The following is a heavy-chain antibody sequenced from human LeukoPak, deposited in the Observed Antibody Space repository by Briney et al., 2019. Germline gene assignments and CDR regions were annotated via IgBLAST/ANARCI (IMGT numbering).Heavy chain of an antibody. CDR1: GFTFSSYW. Sequence: GGSLRLSCAASGFTFSSYWMHWVRQAPGKGLVWVSRINSDGSSTSYADSVKGRFTISRDNAKNTLYLQMNSLRAEDTAVYYCARGVQLWSTFDYWGQGTLVTVSS. J-gene: IGHJ4*02. D-gene: IGHD5-18*01. CDR2: INSDGSST. CDR3: ARGVQLWSTFDY. V-gene: IGHV3-74*01.